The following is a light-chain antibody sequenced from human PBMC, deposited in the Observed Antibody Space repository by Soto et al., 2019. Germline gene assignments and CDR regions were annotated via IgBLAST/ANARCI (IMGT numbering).Light chain of an antibody. CDR2: AAS. CDR3: QQSGYSPIT. V-gene: IGKV1-9*01. CDR1: QGISSY. Sequence: DIQLAQSPSFLSASVGDRVTITCRASQGISSYLAWYQKKPGKAPKLLMYAASTLQSGVPSRFSGSGSGTDFTLTIYRLEPEDFAVYYCQQSGYSPITFGQGTRLEIK. J-gene: IGKJ5*01.